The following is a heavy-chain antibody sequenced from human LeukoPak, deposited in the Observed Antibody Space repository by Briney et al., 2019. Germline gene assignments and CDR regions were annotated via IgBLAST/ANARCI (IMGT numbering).Heavy chain of an antibody. V-gene: IGHV3-23*01. J-gene: IGHJ2*01. CDR3: AKDQGQYQLLRSFFDL. Sequence: GGSLTPSCAPSGFTFSSYGMSCASQPPGEGLEWVLGVSGSGGSTNYADSVKGRFTISRDNSKNTLYLQMNSLRAEDTAVYYCAKDQGQYQLLRSFFDLWGRGTLVTVSS. CDR1: GFTFSSYG. D-gene: IGHD2-2*01. CDR2: VSGSGGST.